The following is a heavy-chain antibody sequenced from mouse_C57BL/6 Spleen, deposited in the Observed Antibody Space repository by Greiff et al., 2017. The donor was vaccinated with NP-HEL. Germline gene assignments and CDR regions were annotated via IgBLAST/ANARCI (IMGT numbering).Heavy chain of an antibody. CDR2: IYPGDGDT. CDR3: ARSGKLLLRWDGYFDV. J-gene: IGHJ1*03. CDR1: GYAFSSSW. D-gene: IGHD1-1*01. Sequence: QVQLQQSGPELVKPGASVKISCKASGYAFSSSWMNWVKQRPGKGLEWIGRIYPGDGDTNYNGKFKGKATLTADKSSSTAYMQLSSLTSEDSAVYFCARSGKLLLRWDGYFDVWGTGTTVTVSS. V-gene: IGHV1-82*01.